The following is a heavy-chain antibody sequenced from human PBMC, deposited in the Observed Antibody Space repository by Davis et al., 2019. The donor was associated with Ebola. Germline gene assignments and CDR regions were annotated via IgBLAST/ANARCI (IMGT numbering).Heavy chain of an antibody. CDR2: ISSSSSYI. D-gene: IGHD2-15*01. J-gene: IGHJ4*02. CDR1: GFTFSSYS. Sequence: GESLKISCAASGFTFSSYSMNWVRQAPGKGLEWVSSISSSSSYIYYADSVKGRFTISRDNAKNSLYLQMNSLRAEDTAVYYCARGLYCSGGSCSHFDYWGQGTLVTVSS. V-gene: IGHV3-21*01. CDR3: ARGLYCSGGSCSHFDY.